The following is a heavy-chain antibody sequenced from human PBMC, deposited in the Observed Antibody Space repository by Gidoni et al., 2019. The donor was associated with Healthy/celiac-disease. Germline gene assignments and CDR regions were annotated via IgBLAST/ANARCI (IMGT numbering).Heavy chain of an antibody. CDR3: IRAVTTPVPFGY. CDR2: IRSKANSYAT. V-gene: IGHV3-73*01. CDR1: GVTFSGSA. J-gene: IGHJ4*02. D-gene: IGHD4-17*01. Sequence: EVQLVESGGGLVQPGGSLKLSCEASGVTFSGSAMHWVRQASGKGLEWVGRIRSKANSYATAYAASVKGRFTISRDDSKNTAYLQMNSLKTEDTAVYYCIRAVTTPVPFGYWGQGTLVTVSS.